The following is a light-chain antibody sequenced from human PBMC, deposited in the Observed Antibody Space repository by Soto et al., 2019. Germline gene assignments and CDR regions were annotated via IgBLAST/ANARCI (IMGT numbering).Light chain of an antibody. V-gene: IGLV2-8*01. CDR2: EVS. Sequence: QSALTQPPSASGSPGQSVTISCTGTSSDVGGYNYVSWYQQHPGKAPKLMIYEVSKRPSGVPDRVSGSKSGNTASLTVSGLQAEDDADYYCSSYAGSNNFVVFGGGTKLTVL. CDR3: SSYAGSNNFVV. J-gene: IGLJ2*01. CDR1: SSDVGGYNY.